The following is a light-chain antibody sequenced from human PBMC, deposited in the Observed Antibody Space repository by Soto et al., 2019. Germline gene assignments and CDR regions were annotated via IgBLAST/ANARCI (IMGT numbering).Light chain of an antibody. J-gene: IGKJ2*01. V-gene: IGKV3-15*01. CDR3: QQYNNWPRT. CDR1: QSVSSN. CDR2: GAS. Sequence: EIVMTQSPATLSVSPGERATLSCRASQSVSSNLVWYQQKPGQAPRLLIYGASTRATGIPARFSGSGSGTEFTLTIRSLQSEDFAVYYCQQYNNWPRTFGQGTKLEIK.